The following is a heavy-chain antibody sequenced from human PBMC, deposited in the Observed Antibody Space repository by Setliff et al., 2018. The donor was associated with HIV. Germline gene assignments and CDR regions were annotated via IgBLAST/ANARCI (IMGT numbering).Heavy chain of an antibody. CDR3: ARRWYRHGTPHLDS. D-gene: IGHD6-13*01. J-gene: IGHJ4*02. CDR1: GYTFTTYG. CDR2: INPYSGDT. Sequence: EASVKVSCKTSGYTFTTYGISWVRQAPGQGLEWMGWINPYSGDTNYAQMLQGRVTMTTDTSTNTAYMDLRSLRSDDTAVYYCARRWYRHGTPHLDSWGQGTLVTVSS. V-gene: IGHV1-18*01.